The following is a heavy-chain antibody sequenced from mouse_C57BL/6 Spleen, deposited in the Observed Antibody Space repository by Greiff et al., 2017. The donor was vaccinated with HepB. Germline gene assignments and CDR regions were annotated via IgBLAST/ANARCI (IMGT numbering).Heavy chain of an antibody. CDR3: TRGYGSSYYFDY. CDR2: IDPETGGT. J-gene: IGHJ2*01. D-gene: IGHD1-1*01. CDR1: GYTFTDYE. Sequence: VQGVESGAELVRPGASVTLSCKASGYTFTDYEMHWVKQTPVHGLEWIGAIDPETGGTAYNQKFKGKAILTADKSSSTAYMELRSLTSEDSAVYYCTRGYGSSYYFDYWGQGTTLTVSS. V-gene: IGHV1-15*01.